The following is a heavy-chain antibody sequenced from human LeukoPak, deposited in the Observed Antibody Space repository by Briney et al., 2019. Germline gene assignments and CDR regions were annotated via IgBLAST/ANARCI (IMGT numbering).Heavy chain of an antibody. V-gene: IGHV3-21*01. D-gene: IGHD1-20*01. Sequence: GGSLRLSCAASGFTFSSYSMNWVRQAPGKGLEWVSSISSSSSYIYYADSVKGRFTISRDNAKNSLYLQMNSLRAEDTAVYYCARAKLTSTPRDAFDIWGQGTMVTVSS. CDR1: GFTFSSYS. CDR3: ARAKLTSTPRDAFDI. CDR2: ISSSSSYI. J-gene: IGHJ3*02.